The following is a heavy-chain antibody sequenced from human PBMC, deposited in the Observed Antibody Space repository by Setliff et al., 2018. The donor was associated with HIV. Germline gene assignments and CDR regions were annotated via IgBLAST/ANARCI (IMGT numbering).Heavy chain of an antibody. CDR2: ISSSSSYI. V-gene: IGHV3-21*01. CDR1: GFTFSSYS. CDR3: ARVQYFNSGGYWATIRHYYYMDV. D-gene: IGHD3-22*01. Sequence: GGSLRLSCAASGFTFSSYSMNWVRQAPGKGLEWVSSISSSSSYIYYADSVKGRFTISRDNAKNSLYLQMNSLRAEDTAVYYCARVQYFNSGGYWATIRHYYYMDVWGKGTAVTVSS. J-gene: IGHJ6*03.